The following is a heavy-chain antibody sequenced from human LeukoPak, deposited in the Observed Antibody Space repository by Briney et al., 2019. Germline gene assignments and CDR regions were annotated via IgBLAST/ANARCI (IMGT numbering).Heavy chain of an antibody. CDR3: LGSADRG. Sequence: GGSLRLSCAASGFTFSSHWMNWVRQAPGRGLEWVGNINPDGSETYYVDSMKGRFTISRDNAKDSVYLQMNTLRVEDTAVYYCLGSADRGWGQGTLVTVSS. D-gene: IGHD6-25*01. J-gene: IGHJ4*02. CDR1: GFTFSSHW. V-gene: IGHV3-7*01. CDR2: INPDGSET.